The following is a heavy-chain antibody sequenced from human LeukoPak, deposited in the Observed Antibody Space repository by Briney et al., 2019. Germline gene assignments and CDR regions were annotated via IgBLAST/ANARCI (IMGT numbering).Heavy chain of an antibody. CDR3: ARGLDYYDSSGYPHWFDP. CDR2: INPNSGGT. CDR1: GYTFTGYY. V-gene: IGHV1-2*02. J-gene: IGHJ5*02. D-gene: IGHD3-22*01. Sequence: ASVKVSCKASGYTFTGYYMHWVRQAPGQRLEWMGWINPNSGGTNYAQKFQGRVTMTRDTSISTAYMELSRLRSDDTAVYYCARGLDYYDSSGYPHWFDPWGQGTLVTVSS.